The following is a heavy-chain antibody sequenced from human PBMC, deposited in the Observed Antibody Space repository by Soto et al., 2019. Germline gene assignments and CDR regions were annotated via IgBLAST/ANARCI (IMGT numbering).Heavy chain of an antibody. D-gene: IGHD2-21*02. CDR2: IYYSGRT. CDR1: GESISSSSYY. Sequence: SETLSLTCIVSGESISSSSYYWGWIRQPPGKGLEWIGSIYYSGRTYYNPSFKSRVTISIDTSKNQFSLKLSSVTATDTAVYYCAKQRTTVVTQAYFDHWGQGALVTVSS. CDR3: AKQRTTVVTQAYFDH. V-gene: IGHV4-39*01. J-gene: IGHJ4*02.